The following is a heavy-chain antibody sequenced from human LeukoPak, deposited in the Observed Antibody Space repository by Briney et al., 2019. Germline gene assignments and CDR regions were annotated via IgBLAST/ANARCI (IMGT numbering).Heavy chain of an antibody. J-gene: IGHJ4*02. Sequence: ASVKVSCKASEGTFSSYAINWVRQAPGQGLEWMGWISAYNGNTNYAQKLQGRVTMTTDTSTSTAYMELRSLRSDDTAVYYCARDSLVGATILDYWGQGTLVTVSS. CDR3: ARDSLVGATILDY. CDR2: ISAYNGNT. CDR1: EGTFSSYA. V-gene: IGHV1-18*01. D-gene: IGHD1-26*01.